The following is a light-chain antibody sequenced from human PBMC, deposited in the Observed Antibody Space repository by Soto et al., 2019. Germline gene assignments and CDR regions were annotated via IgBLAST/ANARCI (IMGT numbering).Light chain of an antibody. CDR3: QTWSTGIRV. CDR2: INSDGSH. V-gene: IGLV4-69*01. J-gene: IGLJ3*02. CDR1: SGHSSYA. Sequence: QPVLTQSPSVSASLGASVKLTCTLSSGHSSYAIAWHQQQPEKGPRYLMKINSDGSHSKGDGIPDRFSGSTSGAERYLTISSLQSDDEADYYCQTWSTGIRVFGGGTKLTVL.